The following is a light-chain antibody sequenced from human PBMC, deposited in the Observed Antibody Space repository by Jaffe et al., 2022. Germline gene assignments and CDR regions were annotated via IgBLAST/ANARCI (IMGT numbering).Light chain of an antibody. J-gene: IGKJ1*01. V-gene: IGKV2-28*01. Sequence: DVVMTQSPLSLPVTPGEPASISCRSSQSLLHSNGKNYLDWYLQKPGQSPQLLISVTSNRASGVPDRFSGSGSGTDFTLRISRVEAEDVGVYYCMQPLHFPLTFGQGTRVEIK. CDR3: MQPLHFPLT. CDR1: QSLLHSNGKNY. CDR2: VTS.